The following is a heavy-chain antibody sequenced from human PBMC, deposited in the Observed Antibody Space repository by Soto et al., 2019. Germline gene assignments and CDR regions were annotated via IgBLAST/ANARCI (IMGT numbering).Heavy chain of an antibody. CDR1: GFNFSSYS. V-gene: IGHV3-48*01. CDR2: ISSGGITI. D-gene: IGHD4-17*01. CDR3: AKSMHDYGAH. Sequence: GGSLRLSCAASGFNFSSYSMNWVRQAPGKGLEWVSYISSGGITIYYADSVKGRFTISRDNAKNSLYLQMNSLRAEDTAVYYCAKSMHDYGAHWGQGTLVTVSS. J-gene: IGHJ4*02.